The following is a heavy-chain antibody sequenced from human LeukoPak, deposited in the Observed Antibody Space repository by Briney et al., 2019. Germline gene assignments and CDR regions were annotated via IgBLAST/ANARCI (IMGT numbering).Heavy chain of an antibody. Sequence: EASVKVSCRASGYTFTGNHLHWVRQAPGQGLEWMGWINPNNGGTSFAQNFQGRVTLTRDTSISTAYMELSTLRSDDTAVYYCASGAGPKAFDVWGQGTMVTVST. CDR1: GYTFTGNH. CDR2: INPNNGGT. D-gene: IGHD3-16*01. CDR3: ASGAGPKAFDV. V-gene: IGHV1-2*02. J-gene: IGHJ3*01.